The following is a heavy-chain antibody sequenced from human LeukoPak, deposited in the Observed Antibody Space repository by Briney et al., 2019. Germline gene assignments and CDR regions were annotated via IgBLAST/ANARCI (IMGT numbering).Heavy chain of an antibody. J-gene: IGHJ5*02. D-gene: IGHD4-17*01. Sequence: GGSLRLSCAASGFTFRSYWMHWVRQAPGKGLVWVSHIHSDGSSTSYADSVQGRFTISRDNAKNTLYLQMNSLRAEDTAVYYCTKDPNGDYIGAFDPWGQGTLVTVSS. CDR3: TKDPNGDYIGAFDP. CDR2: IHSDGSST. CDR1: GFTFRSYW. V-gene: IGHV3-74*01.